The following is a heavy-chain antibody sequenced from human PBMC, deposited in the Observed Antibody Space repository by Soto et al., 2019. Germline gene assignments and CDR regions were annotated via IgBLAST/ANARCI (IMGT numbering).Heavy chain of an antibody. CDR1: GGSFSGYY. Sequence: PSETLSLTCAVYGGSFSGYYWSWIRQPPGKGLEWIGEINHSGSTNYNPSLKSRVTISVDTSKNQFSLKLSSVTAADTAVYYCARPYSSSWYRAGYYGMDVWGQGTTVTVPS. J-gene: IGHJ6*02. CDR3: ARPYSSSWYRAGYYGMDV. D-gene: IGHD6-13*01. CDR2: INHSGST. V-gene: IGHV4-34*01.